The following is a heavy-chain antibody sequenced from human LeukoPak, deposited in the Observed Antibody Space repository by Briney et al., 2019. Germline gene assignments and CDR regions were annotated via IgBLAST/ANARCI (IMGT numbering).Heavy chain of an antibody. D-gene: IGHD3-10*01. CDR1: GFTFSSYS. CDR2: ISSSSSYI. J-gene: IGHJ4*02. Sequence: GGSLRLSCAASGFTFSSYSMNWVRQAPGKGLEWVSSISSSSSYIYYADSVKGRFTISRDNAKNSLYLQMNSLRAEDTAVYYCARVVEYYGSGSYPRYYFDYWGQGTLVTVSS. CDR3: ARVVEYYGSGSYPRYYFDY. V-gene: IGHV3-21*01.